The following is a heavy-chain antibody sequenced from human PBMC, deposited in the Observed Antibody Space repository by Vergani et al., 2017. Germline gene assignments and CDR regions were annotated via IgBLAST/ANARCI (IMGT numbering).Heavy chain of an antibody. Sequence: QLQLQESGPGLVTPSETLSLTCTVSGGSISSSSYYWGWIRQPPGKGLEWIGSIYYSGSTYYNPSLKSRVTISVDTSKNQFSLKLSSGTAADTAVYYCARPLDSTGFGSGANNWYFDLWGRGTLVTVSS. CDR1: GGSISSSSYY. CDR3: ARPLDSTGFGSGANNWYFDL. CDR2: IYYSGST. D-gene: IGHD3-10*01. J-gene: IGHJ2*01. V-gene: IGHV4-39*01.